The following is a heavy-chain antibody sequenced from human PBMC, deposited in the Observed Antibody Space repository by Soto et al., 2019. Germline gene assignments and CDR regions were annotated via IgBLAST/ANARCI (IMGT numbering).Heavy chain of an antibody. J-gene: IGHJ4*02. CDR1: GFTFSSYS. V-gene: IGHV3-48*01. D-gene: IGHD2-15*01. CDR2: ISSSSSTI. CDR3: ARETGYCSGGSCYGRWGSDY. Sequence: PGGSLRLSCAASGFTFSSYSMNWVRQAPGKGLEWVSYISSSSSTIYYADSVKGRFTISRDNAKNSLYLQMNSLRAEDTAVYYCARETGYCSGGSCYGRWGSDYWGQGTLVTVSS.